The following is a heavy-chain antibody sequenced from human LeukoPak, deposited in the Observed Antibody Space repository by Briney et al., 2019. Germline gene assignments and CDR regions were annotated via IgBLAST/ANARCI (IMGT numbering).Heavy chain of an antibody. Sequence: PGGSLRLSCTPSGLTICDYGMSWGRQAPGQGLEWVSGMNWSGESTGYADSVKGRFTISRDNAENALYLQMNSLRAEDTALYYCARDLSSSWYSLGYWGRGTLVTVSS. V-gene: IGHV3-20*04. D-gene: IGHD6-13*01. CDR3: ARDLSSSWYSLGY. CDR2: MNWSGEST. CDR1: GLTICDYG. J-gene: IGHJ4*02.